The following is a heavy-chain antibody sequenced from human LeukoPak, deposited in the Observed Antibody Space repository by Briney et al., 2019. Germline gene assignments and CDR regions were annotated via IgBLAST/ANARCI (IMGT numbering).Heavy chain of an antibody. V-gene: IGHV3-7*01. CDR2: IKQDGSEK. Sequence: PGGSLRLSCAVSGFTFSDHYMDWVRQAPGKGLEWVANIKQDGSEKYYVDSVKGRFTISRDNSKNTLYLQMNSLRAEDTAVYYCASNYSSGWYVYTPPLWNIWGQGTMVTVSS. CDR1: GFTFSDHY. D-gene: IGHD6-19*01. CDR3: ASNYSSGWYVYTPPLWNI. J-gene: IGHJ3*02.